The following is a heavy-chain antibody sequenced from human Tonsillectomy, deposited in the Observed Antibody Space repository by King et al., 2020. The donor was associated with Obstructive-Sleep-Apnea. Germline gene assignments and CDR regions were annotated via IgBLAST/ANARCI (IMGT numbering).Heavy chain of an antibody. CDR1: GYTFTGYY. J-gene: IGHJ4*02. V-gene: IGHV1-2*06. CDR3: ARDPIRTHTLGYCGSTSCYGGRDY. Sequence: LVQSGAEVKKPGASVKVSCKASGYTFTGYYMHWVRQAPGQGLEWMGRINPNSGGTNYAQKFQGRVTMTRDTSISTAYMELSRLRSDDTAVYYCARDPIRTHTLGYCGSTSCYGGRDYWGQGTLVTVSS. CDR2: INPNSGGT. D-gene: IGHD2-2*01.